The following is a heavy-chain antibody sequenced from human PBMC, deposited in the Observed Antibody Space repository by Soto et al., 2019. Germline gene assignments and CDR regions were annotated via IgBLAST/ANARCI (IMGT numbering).Heavy chain of an antibody. D-gene: IGHD4-17*01. J-gene: IGHJ4*02. CDR3: ARVYRDTTVGEVTPTFFNC. Sequence: EVQLLESGGGLAQPGGSLRLSCAASGFTFTTFAMSWVRQAPGKGLEWVSGIMGDGGGTYYADAVKGRFTISRDISKNTLYLQRTSQRAEDTAVYDCARVYRDTTVGEVTPTFFNCWGPGTLVTVSS. CDR2: IMGDGGGT. CDR1: GFTFTTFA. V-gene: IGHV3-23*01.